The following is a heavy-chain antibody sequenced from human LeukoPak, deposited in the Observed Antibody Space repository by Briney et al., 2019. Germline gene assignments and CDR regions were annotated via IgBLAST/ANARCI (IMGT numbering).Heavy chain of an antibody. J-gene: IGHJ4*02. V-gene: IGHV5-51*01. CDR1: GYSFTDYW. CDR3: ARRDTGFEFFDS. D-gene: IGHD5-12*01. Sequence: GESLKISCKGSGYSFTDYWIGWVRQMDRQGLDWIGIIYPGDSDTRYSPSFQGQVTISADKSISTAYLQWSSLKASDTAIYYCARRDTGFEFFDSWGQGTLVTVSS. CDR2: IYPGDSDT.